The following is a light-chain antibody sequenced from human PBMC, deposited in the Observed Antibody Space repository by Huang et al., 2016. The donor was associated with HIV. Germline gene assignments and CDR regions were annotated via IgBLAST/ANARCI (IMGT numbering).Light chain of an antibody. Sequence: EVVLTQSPGTLSLSSGESATLSCRASQNISNNYLAWYQQKPGQAPSLLIYGASRRATGVPDRFSGKGSGTEFTLTISRLEPEDCAVFYCQQYDTLPTTFGQGTKLEIK. V-gene: IGKV3-20*01. CDR1: QNISNNY. CDR2: GAS. J-gene: IGKJ2*01. CDR3: QQYDTLPTT.